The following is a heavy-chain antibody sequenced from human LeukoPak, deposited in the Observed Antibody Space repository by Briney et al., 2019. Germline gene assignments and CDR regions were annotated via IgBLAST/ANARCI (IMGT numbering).Heavy chain of an antibody. V-gene: IGHV4-30-2*01. D-gene: IGHD7-27*01. CDR2: IYHSGST. CDR1: GGSIRSGGYY. J-gene: IGHJ2*01. CDR3: ARVWGLTREPTHWYFDL. Sequence: SETLSLTCTVSGGSIRSGGYYWSWIRQPPGKGLEWIGYIYHSGSTYYNPSLKSRVTISVDRSKNQFSLKLNSVTAADTAVYYCARVWGLTREPTHWYFDLWGRGTLVTVSS.